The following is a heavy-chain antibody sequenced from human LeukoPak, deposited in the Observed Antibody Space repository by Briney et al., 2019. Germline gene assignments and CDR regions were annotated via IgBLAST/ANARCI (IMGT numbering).Heavy chain of an antibody. CDR2: IYHSGST. D-gene: IGHD2-15*01. J-gene: IGHJ5*02. V-gene: IGHV4-30-2*01. CDR3: ARHGGRQGYCSGGSCYRWFDP. CDR1: GGSISSGGYY. Sequence: SETLSLTCTVSGGSISSGGYYWSWIRQPPGKGLEWIGYIYHSGSTYYNPSLKSRVTISVDRSKNQFSLKLSSVTAADTAVYYCARHGGRQGYCSGGSCYRWFDPWGQGTLVTVSS.